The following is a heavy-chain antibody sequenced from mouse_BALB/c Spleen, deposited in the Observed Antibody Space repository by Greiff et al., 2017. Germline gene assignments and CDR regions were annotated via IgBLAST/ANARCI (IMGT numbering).Heavy chain of an antibody. V-gene: IGHV5-6-5*01. CDR1: GFTFSSYA. J-gene: IGHJ2*01. CDR2: ISSGGST. D-gene: IGHD2-4*01. CDR3: ARNDYDGGYYFDY. Sequence: DVKLVESGGGLVKPGGSLKLSCAASGFTFSSYAMSWVRQTPEKRLEWVASISSGGSTYYPDSVKGRFTISRDNARNILYLQMSSLRSEDTAMYYCARNDYDGGYYFDYWGQGTTLTVSS.